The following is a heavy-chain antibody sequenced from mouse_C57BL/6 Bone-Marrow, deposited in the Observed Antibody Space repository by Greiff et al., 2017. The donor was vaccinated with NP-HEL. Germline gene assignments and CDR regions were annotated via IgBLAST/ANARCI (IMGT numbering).Heavy chain of an antibody. Sequence: EVQLVESGGGLVQPGGSLKLSCAASGFTFSDYGMAWVRQAPRKGPEWVAFISNLAYSIYYADTVTGRFTISRENAKNTLYLEMSSLRSEDTAMYYCAVSCSGSVDVWGTGTTVTVSA. V-gene: IGHV5-15*01. CDR2: ISNLAYSI. CDR3: AVSCSGSVDV. D-gene: IGHD3-1*01. J-gene: IGHJ1*03. CDR1: GFTFSDYG.